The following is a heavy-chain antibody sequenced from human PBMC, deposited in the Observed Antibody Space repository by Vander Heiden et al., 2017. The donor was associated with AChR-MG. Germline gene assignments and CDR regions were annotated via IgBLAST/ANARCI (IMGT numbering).Heavy chain of an antibody. D-gene: IGHD3-10*01. Sequence: QVQLQESGPGLVKPSETLSLTCTVSGGSISSYYRSWIRQPAGKGLEWIGRIYTSGSTNYNPSLKSRVTMSVDTSKNQFSLKLSSVTAADTAVYYCASVVVMRSYGSGSSTYYYYGMDVWGQGTTVTVSS. V-gene: IGHV4-4*07. CDR2: IYTSGST. J-gene: IGHJ6*02. CDR3: ASVVVMRSYGSGSSTYYYYGMDV. CDR1: GGSISSYY.